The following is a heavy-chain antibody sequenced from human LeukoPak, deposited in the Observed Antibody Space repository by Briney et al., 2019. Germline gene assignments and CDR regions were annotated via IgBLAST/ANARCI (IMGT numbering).Heavy chain of an antibody. J-gene: IGHJ5*02. CDR2: ISGSGSGGST. CDR3: ASFGYYDSSGYRPNGHNWFDP. D-gene: IGHD3-22*01. V-gene: IGHV3-23*01. Sequence: PGGSLRLSCAASGFTFSSSAMSWVRQAPGKGLEWVSNISGSGSGGSTYYADSVKGRFTISRDNSKNTLYLQMNSLRAEDTAVYYCASFGYYDSSGYRPNGHNWFDPWGQGTLVTVSS. CDR1: GFTFSSSA.